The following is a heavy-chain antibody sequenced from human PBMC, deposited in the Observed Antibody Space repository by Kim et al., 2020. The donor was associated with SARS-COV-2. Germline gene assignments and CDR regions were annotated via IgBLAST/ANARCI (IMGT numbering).Heavy chain of an antibody. D-gene: IGHD3-10*01. V-gene: IGHV1-2*06. CDR1: GYTFTGYY. Sequence: ASVKVSCKASGYTFTGYYIHWVRQAPGQGLEWMGRINPNSGGTSCAQKFQGRVAMTRDRSISTAYMELSTLRSDDTAVYYCARGGPSSGSGAYNWFDPWGQGTLVTVSS. CDR3: ARGGPSSGSGAYNWFDP. J-gene: IGHJ5*02. CDR2: INPNSGGT.